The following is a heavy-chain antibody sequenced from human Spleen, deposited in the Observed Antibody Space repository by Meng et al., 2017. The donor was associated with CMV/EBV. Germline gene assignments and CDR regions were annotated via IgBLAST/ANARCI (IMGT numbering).Heavy chain of an antibody. J-gene: IGHJ4*02. D-gene: IGHD3-10*01. V-gene: IGHV4-4*02. CDR3: AGGGPLADFNY. CDR1: GGPVSRSKL. Sequence: LTCAVSGGPVSRSKLWTWVRQVPGKGLEWIGEIYHSGSTNYSPSLKSRVTISVDKFKNQFSLQLTSVTGADTAVYYCAGGGPLADFNYWGQGALVTVSS. CDR2: IYHSGST.